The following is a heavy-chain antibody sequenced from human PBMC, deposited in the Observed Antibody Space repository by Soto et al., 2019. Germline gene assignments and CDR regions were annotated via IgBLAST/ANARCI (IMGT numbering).Heavy chain of an antibody. CDR2: IYHSGYT. D-gene: IGHD1-7*01. CDR1: GGSISSGGYA. J-gene: IGHJ5*02. CDR3: ARDSLTGNYFDP. Sequence: QLQLQESGSGLVKPSQTLSLTCAVSGGSISSGGYAWNWIRQPPGKGLEWIGYIYHSGYTSYNPSLKSRVTISVDKSKNPFSLKLSFVTAADTAVYYCARDSLTGNYFDPWGQGTLVTVSS. V-gene: IGHV4-30-2*01.